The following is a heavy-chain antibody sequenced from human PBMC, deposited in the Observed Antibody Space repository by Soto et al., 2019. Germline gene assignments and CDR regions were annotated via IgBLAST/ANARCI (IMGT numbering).Heavy chain of an antibody. J-gene: IGHJ5*02. Sequence: VKVSCKASGGTFSSYAISWVRQAPGQGLEWMGGIIPIFGTANYAQKFQGRVTITADESTSTAYMELSSLRSEDTAVYYCARDGRYCTNGVCPNWFDPWGQGTLVTVSS. CDR2: IIPIFGTA. V-gene: IGHV1-69*01. CDR1: GGTFSSYA. CDR3: ARDGRYCTNGVCPNWFDP. D-gene: IGHD2-8*01.